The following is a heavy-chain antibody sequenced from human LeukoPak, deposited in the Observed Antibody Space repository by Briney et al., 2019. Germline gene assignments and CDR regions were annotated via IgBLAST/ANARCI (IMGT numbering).Heavy chain of an antibody. CDR2: ISGSGGST. CDR3: AKARGFYDSSGYYPRYDYYYGMDV. D-gene: IGHD3-22*01. CDR1: GFTFSSYA. Sequence: PGGSLRLSCAASGFTFSSYAMSWVRQAPGKGLEWVSAISGSGGSTYDADSVKGRFTISRDNSKNTLYLQMNSLRAEDTAVYYCAKARGFYDSSGYYPRYDYYYGMDVWGQGATVTVSS. J-gene: IGHJ6*02. V-gene: IGHV3-23*01.